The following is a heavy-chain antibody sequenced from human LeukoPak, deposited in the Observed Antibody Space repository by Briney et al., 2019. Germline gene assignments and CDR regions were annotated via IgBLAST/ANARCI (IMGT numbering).Heavy chain of an antibody. CDR3: ARPYYYDSRIDP. J-gene: IGHJ5*02. CDR1: GGSISSGDYY. D-gene: IGHD3-22*01. CDR2: MDYSGST. Sequence: PSETLSLTCTVSGGSISSGDYYWSWIRQPPGKGLEWIAYMDYSGSTYYNPSLKSRVTMSADTSKNQLSLKLSSVTAPDTAVYYCARPYYYDSRIDPWGQGILVTVSS. V-gene: IGHV4-30-4*01.